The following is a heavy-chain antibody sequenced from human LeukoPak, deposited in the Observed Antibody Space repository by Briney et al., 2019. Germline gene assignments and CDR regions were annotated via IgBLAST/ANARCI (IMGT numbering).Heavy chain of an antibody. CDR3: ANPRAAGEYYFDY. CDR2: IRYDGSNK. J-gene: IGHJ4*02. V-gene: IGHV3-30*02. D-gene: IGHD6-13*01. Sequence: GGSLRLSCAASGCTFSSYGMHWVRQAPGKGLEWVAFIRYDGSNKYYADSVKGRFTISRDNSKNTLYLQMNSLRAEDTAVYYCANPRAAGEYYFDYWGQGTLVTVSS. CDR1: GCTFSSYG.